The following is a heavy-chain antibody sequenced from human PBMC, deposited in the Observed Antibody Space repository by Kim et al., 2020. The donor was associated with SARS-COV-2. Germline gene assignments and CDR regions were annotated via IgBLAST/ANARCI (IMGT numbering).Heavy chain of an antibody. CDR1: AVSISSYY. J-gene: IGHJ4*02. Sequence: SETLSLTCTVSAVSISSYYWTWIRQPPGKGLEWIGYIYYTGDPNYNPSLESRVTISVDTSKNQFSLKLSSVTAADTAVYYCARGASSFGYWGQGTLVTVS. CDR2: IYYTGDP. D-gene: IGHD6-6*01. V-gene: IGHV4-59*13. CDR3: ARGASSFGY.